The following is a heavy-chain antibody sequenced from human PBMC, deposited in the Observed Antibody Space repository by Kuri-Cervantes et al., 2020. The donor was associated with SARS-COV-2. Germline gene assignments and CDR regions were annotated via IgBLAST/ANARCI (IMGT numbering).Heavy chain of an antibody. CDR3: ARELRLSRTDAFDI. V-gene: IGHV3-30*02. CDR2: IQDDGSNK. Sequence: GGSLRLSCAASGFIFSDAGMHWVRQAPGKGLEWVAFIQDDGSNKYYADSVKGRFTISRDNAKNSLYLQMNSLRAEDTAVYYCARELRLSRTDAFDIWGQGTMVTVSS. J-gene: IGHJ3*02. D-gene: IGHD5-12*01. CDR1: GFIFSDAG.